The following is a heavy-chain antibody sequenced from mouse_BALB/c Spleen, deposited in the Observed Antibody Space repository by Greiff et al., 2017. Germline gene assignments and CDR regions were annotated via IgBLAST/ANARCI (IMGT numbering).Heavy chain of an antibody. CDR1: GYAFSSSW. Sequence: VQLQQSGPELVKPGASVKISCKASGYAFSSSWMNWVKQRPGQGLEWIGRIYPGDGDTNYNGKFKGKATLTADKSSSTAYMQLSSLTSVDSAVYFCANWDRYAMDYWGQGTSVTVSS. CDR3: ANWDRYAMDY. D-gene: IGHD4-1*02. V-gene: IGHV1-82*01. J-gene: IGHJ4*01. CDR2: IYPGDGDT.